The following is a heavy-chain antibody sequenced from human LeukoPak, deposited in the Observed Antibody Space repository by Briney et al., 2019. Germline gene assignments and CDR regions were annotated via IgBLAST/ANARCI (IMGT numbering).Heavy chain of an antibody. D-gene: IGHD3-10*01. CDR1: GFTFGDYY. Sequence: GGSLRLSCAASGFTFGDYYMSWIRQAPGKGLEWVSYISSSGSTIYYADSVKGRFTISRDNAKNSVYLQMNSLRDEDTAIYYCATDGTPLRVGEVYFDNWGQGTLVTVSS. J-gene: IGHJ4*02. CDR3: ATDGTPLRVGEVYFDN. CDR2: ISSSGSTI. V-gene: IGHV3-11*04.